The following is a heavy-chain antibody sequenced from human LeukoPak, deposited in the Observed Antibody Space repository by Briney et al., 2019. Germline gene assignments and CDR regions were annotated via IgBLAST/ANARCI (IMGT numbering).Heavy chain of an antibody. V-gene: IGHV3-53*01. CDR3: VTVNYGGSNLDY. CDR2: VYSGGSI. D-gene: IGHD4-23*01. J-gene: IGHJ4*02. Sequence: GGSLRLSCAASGFSVRSNFMSWVRQSPGKGLEWVSLVYSGGSIYYADSVKGRFTISRDNSKNTLYLQINSLRVEDTAVDYCVTVNYGGSNLDYWGQGTLVTVSS. CDR1: GFSVRSNF.